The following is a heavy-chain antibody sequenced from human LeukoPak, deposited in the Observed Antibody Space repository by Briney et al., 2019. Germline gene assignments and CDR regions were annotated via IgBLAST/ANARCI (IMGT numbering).Heavy chain of an antibody. CDR1: GFTFSNAW. D-gene: IGHD3-10*01. V-gene: IGHV3-15*01. Sequence: PGGSLRLSCVGSGFTFSNAWMSWVRQAPGKGLEWVGRIKSMVDGGTTVYAAPVKGRFTISRDDSKNTLYLQMNSLKTEDTAVYYGANWGSIGGRFDYWGQGTLVTVSS. CDR3: ANWGSIGGRFDY. CDR2: IKSMVDGGTT. J-gene: IGHJ4*02.